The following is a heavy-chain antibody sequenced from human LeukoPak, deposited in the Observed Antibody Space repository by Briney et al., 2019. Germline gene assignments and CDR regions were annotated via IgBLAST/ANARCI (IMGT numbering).Heavy chain of an antibody. CDR1: GGSISSGDYY. CDR3: ARALSHIVVVPAAIRGAFDI. CDR2: IYYSGST. D-gene: IGHD2-2*01. V-gene: IGHV4-30-4*01. J-gene: IGHJ3*02. Sequence: SQTLSLTCTVSGGSISSGDYYWSWIRQPPGKGLEWIGYIYYSGSTYYNPSLKSRVTISVDTSKNQFSLKLSSVTAADTAVYYCARALSHIVVVPAAIRGAFDIWGQGTMVTVSS.